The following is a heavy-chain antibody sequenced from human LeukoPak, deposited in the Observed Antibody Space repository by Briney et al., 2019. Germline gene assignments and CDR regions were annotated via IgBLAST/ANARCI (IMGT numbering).Heavy chain of an antibody. V-gene: IGHV4-34*01. CDR2: INHSGST. CDR3: ARTEQQLVPWFDP. Sequence: SETLSLTCAVYGGSFSGYYWSWIRQPPGKGLEWIGDINHSGSTNYNPSLKSRVTISVDTSKNQFSLKLSSVTAADTAVYYCARTEQQLVPWFDPWGQGTLVTVSS. CDR1: GGSFSGYY. D-gene: IGHD6-13*01. J-gene: IGHJ5*02.